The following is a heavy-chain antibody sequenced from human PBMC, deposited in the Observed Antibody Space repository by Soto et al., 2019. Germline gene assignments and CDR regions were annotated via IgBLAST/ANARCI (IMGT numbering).Heavy chain of an antibody. CDR1: GFTFSSYG. V-gene: IGHV3-30*18. CDR2: ISYDGRNK. J-gene: IGHJ1*01. CDR3: ADDPKRVGRYHEVECFQH. D-gene: IGHD1-26*01. Sequence: QVQLVESGGGVVQPGRSLRLSCAASGFTFSSYGMHWVRQAPGKGLEWVAVISYDGRNKYYADSVKGRFTISRDNSKNTLYLQMNSLRAEDTAVYYCADDPKRVGRYHEVECFQHWGQGTLVTVSS.